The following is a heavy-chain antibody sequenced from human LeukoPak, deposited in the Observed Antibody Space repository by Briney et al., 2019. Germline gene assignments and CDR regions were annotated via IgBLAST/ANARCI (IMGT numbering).Heavy chain of an antibody. CDR3: ARARSTYSGSYGRSGYYYYMDV. CDR1: GFIFDDYG. Sequence: PGGSLRLSCAASGFIFDDYGMSWVRQAPGKGLEWVSGINWNGGSTGYADSVKGRFTISRDNAQSSLYLQMNSLRAEDTALYYCARARSTYSGSYGRSGYYYYMDVWGKGTTVTVSS. J-gene: IGHJ6*03. V-gene: IGHV3-20*04. CDR2: INWNGGST. D-gene: IGHD1-26*01.